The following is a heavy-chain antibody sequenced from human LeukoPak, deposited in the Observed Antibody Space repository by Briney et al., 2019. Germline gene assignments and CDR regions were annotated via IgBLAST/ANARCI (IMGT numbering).Heavy chain of an antibody. Sequence: QPGRSLRLSCSASGVIFSSYAMHWVRQAPGKGLEWVAVISYDGSNKYYADSVKGRFTISRDNSKNTLYLQMNSLRAEDTAVYYCADGGRWFGELFQFDYWGQGTLVTVSS. CDR1: GVIFSSYA. CDR2: ISYDGSNK. D-gene: IGHD3-10*01. V-gene: IGHV3-30*01. J-gene: IGHJ4*02. CDR3: ADGGRWFGELFQFDY.